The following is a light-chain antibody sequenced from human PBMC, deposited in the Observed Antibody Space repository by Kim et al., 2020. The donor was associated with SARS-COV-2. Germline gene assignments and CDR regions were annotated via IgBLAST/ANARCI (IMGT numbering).Light chain of an antibody. CDR1: QNVSSD. CDR2: GAS. Sequence: ETVLTQSPVTLSVSPGARVTLSCRASQNVSSDLAWYQQKPGQGPRLLIYGASTRATGIPARFSGSGSGTEFTLSISSLQSEDFAVYHCQHYNSWPYTFGQGTKLEI. CDR3: QHYNSWPYT. V-gene: IGKV3-15*01. J-gene: IGKJ2*01.